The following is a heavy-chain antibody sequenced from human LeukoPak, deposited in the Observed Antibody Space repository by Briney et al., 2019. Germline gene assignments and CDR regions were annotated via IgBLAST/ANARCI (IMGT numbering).Heavy chain of an antibody. Sequence: ASVKVSCKVSGYTLTELSMHWVRQAPGKGLEWMGGFDPADGETVYAHEFQGRLTMTEDTSTNTAYMELTSLRSEDTAVYYCAADGGGLSSVVTPRSSPFDYWGQGTLVTVSS. CDR2: FDPADGET. CDR1: GYTLTELS. CDR3: AADGGGLSSVVTPRSSPFDY. V-gene: IGHV1-24*01. J-gene: IGHJ4*02. D-gene: IGHD4-23*01.